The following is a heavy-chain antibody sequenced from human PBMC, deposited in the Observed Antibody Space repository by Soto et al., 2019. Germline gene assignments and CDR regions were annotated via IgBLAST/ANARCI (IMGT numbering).Heavy chain of an antibody. CDR3: TTPTVVTADAYYYCGMDV. D-gene: IGHD4-17*01. Sequence: LRLSCAASGFTFSNAWMSWVRQAPGKGLEWVGRIKSKTDGGTTDYAAPVKGRFTISRDDSKNTLYLQMNSLKTEDTAVYYCTTPTVVTADAYYYCGMDVWGQGTTVTVSS. CDR2: IKSKTDGGTT. CDR1: GFTFSNAW. J-gene: IGHJ6*02. V-gene: IGHV3-15*01.